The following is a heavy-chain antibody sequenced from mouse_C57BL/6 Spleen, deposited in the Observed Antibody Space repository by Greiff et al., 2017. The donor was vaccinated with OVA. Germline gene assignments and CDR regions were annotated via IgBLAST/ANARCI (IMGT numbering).Heavy chain of an antibody. CDR2: ISSGSSTI. CDR3: AKDYYGSSFEYYAMDY. Sequence: EVKLMESGGGLVKPGGSLKLSCAASGFTFSDYGMHWVRQAPEKGLEWVAYISSGSSTIYYADTVKGRFTISRDNAKNTLFLQMTSLRSEDTAMYYCAKDYYGSSFEYYAMDYWGQGTSVTVSS. V-gene: IGHV5-17*01. D-gene: IGHD1-1*01. CDR1: GFTFSDYG. J-gene: IGHJ4*01.